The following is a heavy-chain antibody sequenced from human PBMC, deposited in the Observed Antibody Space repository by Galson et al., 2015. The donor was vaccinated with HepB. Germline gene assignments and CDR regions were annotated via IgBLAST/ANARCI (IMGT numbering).Heavy chain of an antibody. D-gene: IGHD5-12*01. J-gene: IGHJ4*02. CDR2: ISSSSSYI. Sequence: SLRLSCAASGFTFSSYSMNWVRQAPGKGLEWVSSISSSSSYIYYADSVKGRFTISRDNAKNSLYLQMNSLRAEDTAVYYCARDPLPYSGYDDMEEDDYWGQGALVTASS. CDR1: GFTFSSYS. V-gene: IGHV3-21*01. CDR3: ARDPLPYSGYDDMEEDDY.